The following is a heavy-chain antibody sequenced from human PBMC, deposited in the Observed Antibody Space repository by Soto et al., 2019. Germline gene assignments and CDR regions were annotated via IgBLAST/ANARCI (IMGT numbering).Heavy chain of an antibody. CDR3: AREAGLEHRLDY. D-gene: IGHD1-1*01. Sequence: ASVKFSCKASGGTFSSYAISWVRQAPGQGLEWMGGIIPIFGTANYAQKFQGRVTITADESTSTAYMELSSLRSEDTAVYYCAREAGLEHRLDYWGQGTLVTVSS. J-gene: IGHJ4*02. V-gene: IGHV1-69*13. CDR1: GGTFSSYA. CDR2: IIPIFGTA.